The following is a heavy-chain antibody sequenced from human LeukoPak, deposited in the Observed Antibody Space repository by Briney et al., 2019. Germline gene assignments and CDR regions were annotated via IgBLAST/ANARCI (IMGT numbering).Heavy chain of an antibody. J-gene: IGHJ3*02. D-gene: IGHD2-15*01. CDR2: VSFGGGT. V-gene: IGHV4-59*01. CDR1: GGYISTDY. Sequence: PSETLSLTCTVSGGYISTDYWSWIRQPPGKGLEWIGYVSFGGGTNYNPSLKSRVITSADTSKNQSSLNLTSVTAADTAVYYCVRASVESGGAFDIWGQGTMVTVSS. CDR3: VRASVESGGAFDI.